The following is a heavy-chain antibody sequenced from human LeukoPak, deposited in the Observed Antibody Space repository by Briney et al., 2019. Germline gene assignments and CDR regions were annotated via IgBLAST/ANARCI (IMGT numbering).Heavy chain of an antibody. CDR2: ISSSGSTI. D-gene: IGHD3-22*01. CDR3: ARDVEKYYYDSSGYSRLDYYYYYMDV. V-gene: IGHV3-48*04. CDR1: GFSLSAYN. J-gene: IGHJ6*03. Sequence: GGSLRLSCAASGFSLSAYNMNWVRQAPGKGLEWVSYISSSGSTIYYADSVKGRFTISRDNAKNSLYLQMNSLRAEDTAVYYCARDVEKYYYDSSGYSRLDYYYYYMDVWGKGTTVTVSS.